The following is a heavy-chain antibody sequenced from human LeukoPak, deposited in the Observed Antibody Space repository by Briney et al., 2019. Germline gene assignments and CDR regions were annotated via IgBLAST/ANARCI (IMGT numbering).Heavy chain of an antibody. V-gene: IGHV1-2*02. Sequence: ASVKVSCKASGYTFTSYGISWVRQAPGQGLEWMGWINPNSGGTNYAQKFQGRVTMTRDTSISTAYMELSRLRSDDTAVYYCARDTAGTRIMDYWGQGTLVTVSS. J-gene: IGHJ4*02. CDR2: INPNSGGT. CDR1: GYTFTSYG. CDR3: ARDTAGTRIMDY. D-gene: IGHD6-13*01.